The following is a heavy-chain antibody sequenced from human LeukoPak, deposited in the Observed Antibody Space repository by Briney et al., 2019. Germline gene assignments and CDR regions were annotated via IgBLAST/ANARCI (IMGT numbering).Heavy chain of an antibody. CDR3: ARSTLVWVVAAGVFDY. D-gene: IGHD2-2*01. Sequence: PGGSLRLSCAASGFTFSNYEMHWVRQAPGKGLEWVANIKQDGSEKYYVDSVKGRFTISRDNAKNSLYLQMNSLRAEDTAVYYCARSTLVWVVAAGVFDYWGQGTLVTVSS. CDR2: IKQDGSEK. J-gene: IGHJ4*02. CDR1: GFTFSNYE. V-gene: IGHV3-7*01.